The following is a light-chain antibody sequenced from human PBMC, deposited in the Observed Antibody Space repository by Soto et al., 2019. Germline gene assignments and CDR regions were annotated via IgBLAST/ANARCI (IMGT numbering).Light chain of an antibody. Sequence: AIRMTQSPSSFSASTGDRVTNTCGASQGISSYLAWYQQKPGKAPKLLIYAASTLQSGVPSRFSGSGSGTDFTLTISCLQSEDFATYYCQQYYSYPHTFGQGTKVEIK. CDR3: QQYYSYPHT. J-gene: IGKJ1*01. V-gene: IGKV1-8*01. CDR1: QGISSY. CDR2: AAS.